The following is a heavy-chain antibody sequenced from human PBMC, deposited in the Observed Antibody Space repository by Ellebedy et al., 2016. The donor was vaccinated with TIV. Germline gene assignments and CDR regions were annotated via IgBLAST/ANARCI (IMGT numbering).Heavy chain of an antibody. CDR2: INQSGRT. J-gene: IGHJ4*02. V-gene: IGHV4-34*01. CDR3: AEGRSGWYYFDY. Sequence: SETLSLTCAVQGDSFSDYYWTWIRQPPGKGLEWIGEINQSGRTNYNPSLDKGRVTISVDTSKNQFSLRLSSVTAADTAVYYCAEGRSGWYYFDYWGQGTPVTVSS. D-gene: IGHD6-19*01. CDR1: GDSFSDYY.